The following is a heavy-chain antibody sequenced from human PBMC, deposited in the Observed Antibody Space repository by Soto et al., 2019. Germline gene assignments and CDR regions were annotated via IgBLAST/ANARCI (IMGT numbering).Heavy chain of an antibody. Sequence: PSETLSLTCAVSGGSISVFYWTWIRQPPGKGLEWIGYIYHRGNTKYNPSLKSRVTISVDTSKNEFSLKLNSVTAADTAVYYCARVSAVAGRTIDYWGQGRLVTVSS. V-gene: IGHV4-59*01. CDR2: IYHRGNT. CDR3: ARVSAVAGRTIDY. CDR1: GGSISVFY. D-gene: IGHD6-19*01. J-gene: IGHJ4*02.